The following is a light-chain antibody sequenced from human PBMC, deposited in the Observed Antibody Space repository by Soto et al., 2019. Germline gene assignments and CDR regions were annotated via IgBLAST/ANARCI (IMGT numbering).Light chain of an antibody. CDR2: GAS. V-gene: IGKV3-20*01. CDR1: QSVSSSY. Sequence: EIVLTQSPGTLSLSPGEGATLSCRASQSVSSSYLAWYQQKPGQAPRLLIYGASSRATGIPDRFSGSGSGTDFTLTISRLEPEDLAVYSCQQYVSSPWTFGQGTKVEIK. CDR3: QQYVSSPWT. J-gene: IGKJ1*01.